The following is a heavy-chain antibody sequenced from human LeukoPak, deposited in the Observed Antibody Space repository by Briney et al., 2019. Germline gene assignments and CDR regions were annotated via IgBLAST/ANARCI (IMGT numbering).Heavy chain of an antibody. D-gene: IGHD3-22*01. Sequence: SETLSLTCTVSGGSIRISSYYWGWIRQPPGKGLEWIGSIYYNGITYYNPSLKSRVTISVDTSKNQFSLKLSSVTAADTAVYYCARDTYYYDSSGYNYFDYWGQGTLVTVSS. J-gene: IGHJ4*02. CDR2: IYYNGIT. V-gene: IGHV4-39*07. CDR1: GGSIRISSYY. CDR3: ARDTYYYDSSGYNYFDY.